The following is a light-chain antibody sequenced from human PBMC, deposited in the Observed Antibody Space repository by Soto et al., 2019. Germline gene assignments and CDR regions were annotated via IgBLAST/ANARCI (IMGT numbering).Light chain of an antibody. CDR1: SGHSSYA. J-gene: IGLJ3*02. V-gene: IGLV4-69*01. CDR2: VNSDGSH. CDR3: QTWGTGWV. Sequence: QLVLTQSPSASASLGASVKLTCTLSSGHSSYAIAWHQQQPEKGPRYLMKVNSDGSHSKGDGIPDRFSGFSSGTERYLTISSLQSEDEADYYCQTWGTGWVFGGGTKLTVL.